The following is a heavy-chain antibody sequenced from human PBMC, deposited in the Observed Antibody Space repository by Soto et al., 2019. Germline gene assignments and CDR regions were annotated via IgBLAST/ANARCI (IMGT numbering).Heavy chain of an antibody. CDR3: ARAGDSSCYDY. CDR1: GGTFSSYT. Sequence: SVKVSCKASGGTFSSYTISWVRQAPGQGLEWMGRIIPIHGIANYSQKFQGRVTITADKSTSTAYMELSSLRSEDTAVYYCARAGDSSCYDYWGQGTLVTVSS. CDR2: IIPIHGIA. V-gene: IGHV1-69*02. J-gene: IGHJ4*02. D-gene: IGHD2-15*01.